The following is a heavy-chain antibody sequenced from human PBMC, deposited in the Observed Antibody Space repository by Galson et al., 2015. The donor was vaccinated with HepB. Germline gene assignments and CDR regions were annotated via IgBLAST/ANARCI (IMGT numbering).Heavy chain of an antibody. Sequence: SLRLSCAASGFTVSSNYMSWVRQAPGKGLEWVSTIFGGGTTYYTDSVKGRFTISRDNSKNTLYLQMNRLRAEDTATYYCAKGQPNYVIALESWGQGTLVAVSS. V-gene: IGHV3-66*01. CDR2: IFGGGTT. D-gene: IGHD3-3*01. J-gene: IGHJ5*02. CDR1: GFTVSSNY. CDR3: AKGQPNYVIALES.